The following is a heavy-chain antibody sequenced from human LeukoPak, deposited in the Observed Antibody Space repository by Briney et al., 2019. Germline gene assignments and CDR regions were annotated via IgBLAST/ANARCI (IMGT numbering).Heavy chain of an antibody. CDR1: GFTLSSYA. CDR3: AKEDDYNYIDY. CDR2: ISGSGATT. D-gene: IGHD5-24*01. V-gene: IGHV3-23*01. J-gene: IGHJ4*02. Sequence: GGPLRLSCAASGFTLSSYAMSWVRQAPGKGLEWVSTISGSGATTYYADSVKGRFTISRDNSKNTLYLQVNNLRAEDTAVYYCAKEDDYNYIDYWGQGTLVTVSS.